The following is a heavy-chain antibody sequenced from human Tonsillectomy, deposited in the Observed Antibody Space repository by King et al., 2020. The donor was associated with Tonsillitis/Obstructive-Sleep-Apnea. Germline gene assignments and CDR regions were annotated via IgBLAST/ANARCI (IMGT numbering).Heavy chain of an antibody. CDR3: AKGIAAAGWEWFDR. Sequence: VQLVESGGGLVQPGGSLRLSCAASGFTFSSYAMSWVLQTPGKGLEWVSTITGSGGITYYADSVKGRFTISRDNSKNTLYLQMNSLRAEDTAVYYCAKGIAAAGWEWFDRWGQGTLVTVSS. J-gene: IGHJ5*02. CDR2: ITGSGGIT. CDR1: GFTFSSYA. D-gene: IGHD6-13*01. V-gene: IGHV3-23*04.